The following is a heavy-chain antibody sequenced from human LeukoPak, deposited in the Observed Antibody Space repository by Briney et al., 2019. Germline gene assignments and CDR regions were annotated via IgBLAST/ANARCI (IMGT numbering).Heavy chain of an antibody. Sequence: GGSLRLSCAASGFTFSSYSMNWVRQAPGKGLEWVSAISGSGGSTYYADSVKGRFTISRDNSKNTLYLQMNSLRAEDTAVYYCAKAPAVVVAAPGDYWGQGTLVTVSS. CDR2: ISGSGGST. V-gene: IGHV3-23*01. D-gene: IGHD2-15*01. CDR3: AKAPAVVVAAPGDY. J-gene: IGHJ4*02. CDR1: GFTFSSYS.